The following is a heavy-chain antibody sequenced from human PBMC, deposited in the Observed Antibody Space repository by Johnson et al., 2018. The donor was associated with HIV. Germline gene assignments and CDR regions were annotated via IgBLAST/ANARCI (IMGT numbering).Heavy chain of an antibody. V-gene: IGHV3-30*04. D-gene: IGHD4-23*01. CDR1: GFAFSNSA. J-gene: IGHJ3*01. CDR2: ISDDAVYK. CDR3: AKGLRWIDAYDF. Sequence: QVQLVESGGGVVQPGGSLTLTCEASGFAFSNSALHWVRQAPGKGLEWVAVISDDAVYKHSGDSVTGRFSTSRENSKNTVDLRMNSLRSEDTAVYWCAKGLRWIDAYDFWGQGTMVAVSS.